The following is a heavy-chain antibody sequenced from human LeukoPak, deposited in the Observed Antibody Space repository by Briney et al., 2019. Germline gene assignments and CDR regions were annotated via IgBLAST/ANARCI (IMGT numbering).Heavy chain of an antibody. J-gene: IGHJ4*02. CDR2: IWYDGSNK. Sequence: GGSLRPSCEASGFTFSSYGMHGVRQAPGKGLEWVAVIWYDGSNKYYADSVKGRFTISRDNSKNTLYLQMNSLRAEDTAVYYCASEGDYIPFDYWGQGTLVTVSS. CDR3: ASEGDYIPFDY. D-gene: IGHD4-17*01. V-gene: IGHV3-33*01. CDR1: GFTFSSYG.